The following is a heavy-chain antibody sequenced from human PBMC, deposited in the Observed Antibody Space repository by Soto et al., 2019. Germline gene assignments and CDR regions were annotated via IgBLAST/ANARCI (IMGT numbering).Heavy chain of an antibody. Sequence: VQLVQSGTVLKPPGSSVRISCRASGGSFNSYAFSWVRQAPGQGLQWMGGFTPISVTPKYSEKFKDRVTITADASSATYCRGLISLTTDDTATYVCARHYCDSRGCGLDSWGQGTLVNVSS. J-gene: IGHJ4*02. CDR3: ARHYCDSRGCGLDS. CDR2: FTPISVTP. D-gene: IGHD2-21*01. V-gene: IGHV1-69*01. CDR1: GGSFNSYA.